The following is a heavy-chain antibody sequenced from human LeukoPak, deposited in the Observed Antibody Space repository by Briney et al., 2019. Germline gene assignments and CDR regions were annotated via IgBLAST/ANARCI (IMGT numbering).Heavy chain of an antibody. D-gene: IGHD6-19*01. V-gene: IGHV3-48*03. CDR3: ARYGSGKEDDAFDI. Sequence: PGGSLRLSCAASGFTFSSYEMNWVRQAPGKGLEWVSYISSSGSTIYYADSVKGRFTISRDNAKNSLYLQMNSLRAEDTAVYYCARYGSGKEDDAFDIWGQGTMVTVSS. CDR1: GFTFSSYE. J-gene: IGHJ3*02. CDR2: ISSSGSTI.